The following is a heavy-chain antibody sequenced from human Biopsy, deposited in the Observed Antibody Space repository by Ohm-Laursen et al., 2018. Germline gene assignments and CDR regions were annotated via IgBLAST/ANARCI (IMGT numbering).Heavy chain of an antibody. V-gene: IGHV4-59*01. CDR2: VYYTGST. CDR3: ARDRGYYSDRTVPGYFDL. Sequence: SVTLSLTCTVSGDFISSYYWSWIRQPPGKRLLWIGYVYYTGSTDYNPSLQSRVTISVDTSKNHFSLRLRSVTPADTAIYYCARDRGYYSDRTVPGYFDLWGRGTLVTVSS. CDR1: GDFISSYY. J-gene: IGHJ2*01. D-gene: IGHD3-22*01.